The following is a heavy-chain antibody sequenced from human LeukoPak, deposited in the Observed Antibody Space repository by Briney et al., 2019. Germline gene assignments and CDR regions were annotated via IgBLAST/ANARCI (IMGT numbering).Heavy chain of an antibody. Sequence: SETLSLTCTVSGGSVTSGTYLWSWIRQPPGKGLEWIGSVHSSGTTHLNPSLQTRVTMSVDTSRNEVSLKLASVTAADTAVYFCARVVKYYDSSGFPSNYFDYWGQGTLVTVSA. D-gene: IGHD3-22*01. J-gene: IGHJ4*02. CDR3: ARVVKYYDSSGFPSNYFDY. CDR1: GGSVTSGTYL. CDR2: VHSSGTT. V-gene: IGHV4-30-4*01.